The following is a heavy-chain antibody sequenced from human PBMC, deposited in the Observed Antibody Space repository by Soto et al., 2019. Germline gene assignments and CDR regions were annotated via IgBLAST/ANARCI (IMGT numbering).Heavy chain of an antibody. V-gene: IGHV3-23*01. D-gene: IGHD3-10*01. Sequence: GGSLRLSCVASGIPFGSRAMSWVRQAPGEGLEWVSTITDTGGDTKYADSVRGRFTMSRDDSKKTLYLQMNSLRVEDSALYYCARGSTDSYPGSRIFDFWGRGTLVTVSS. CDR2: ITDTGGDT. CDR3: ARGSTDSYPGSRIFDF. J-gene: IGHJ4*02. CDR1: GIPFGSRA.